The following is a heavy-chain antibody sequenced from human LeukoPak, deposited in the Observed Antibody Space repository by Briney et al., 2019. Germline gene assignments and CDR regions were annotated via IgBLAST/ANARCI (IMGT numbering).Heavy chain of an antibody. V-gene: IGHV1-8*02. Sequence: GASVRVSCKASGGTFSSYAISWVRQAPGQGLEWMGGMNPNSGNTGYAQKFQGRVTMTRNTSISTAYMELSSLRSEDTAVYYCARGRTAAARYYYYYYMDVWGKGTTATISS. CDR2: MNPNSGNT. D-gene: IGHD6-13*01. J-gene: IGHJ6*03. CDR1: GGTFSSYA. CDR3: ARGRTAAARYYYYYYMDV.